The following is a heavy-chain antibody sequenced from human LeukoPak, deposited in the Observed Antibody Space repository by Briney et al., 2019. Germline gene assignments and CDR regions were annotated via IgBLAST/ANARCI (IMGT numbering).Heavy chain of an antibody. CDR3: ARGPTVTTDY. D-gene: IGHD4-17*01. Sequence: GASVKVSCKASGYTFTGYYMHWVRQAPGQGLEWMGWINPNTGGTTYAQNFQGRVTMTRDTSISTAYMELSRLKSDDTAVYYCARGPTVTTDYWGQGTLVTVSS. CDR1: GYTFTGYY. V-gene: IGHV1-2*02. J-gene: IGHJ4*02. CDR2: INPNTGGT.